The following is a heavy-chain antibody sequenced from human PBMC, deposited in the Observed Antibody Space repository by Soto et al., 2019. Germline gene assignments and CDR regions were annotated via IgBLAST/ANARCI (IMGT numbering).Heavy chain of an antibody. CDR1: GFTLSSYA. J-gene: IGHJ4*02. CDR3: ARARLDLEWLLYFDY. V-gene: IGHV3-23*01. Sequence: GGSLRLSCAASGFTLSSYAMNWVRQAPGKGLEWVSAISGSGGSTYYADSVKARFTISRDNSKNTLYLQMNSLRAEDTAVYYCARARLDLEWLLYFDYWGQGTLVTVSS. D-gene: IGHD3-3*01. CDR2: ISGSGGST.